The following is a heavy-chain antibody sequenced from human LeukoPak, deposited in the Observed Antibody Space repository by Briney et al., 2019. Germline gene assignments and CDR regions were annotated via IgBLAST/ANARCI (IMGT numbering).Heavy chain of an antibody. V-gene: IGHV4-34*01. Sequence: SETLSLTCAVYGGSFNGYYWSWIRQPPGKGLEGIGEIDRSGSTNYNPSLKSRVTISVDTSKNQFSLQLSSVTAAGTAVYYCASQYSSSSYGMDVWGQGTTVTVSS. D-gene: IGHD6-6*01. CDR3: ASQYSSSSYGMDV. CDR2: IDRSGST. CDR1: GGSFNGYY. J-gene: IGHJ6*02.